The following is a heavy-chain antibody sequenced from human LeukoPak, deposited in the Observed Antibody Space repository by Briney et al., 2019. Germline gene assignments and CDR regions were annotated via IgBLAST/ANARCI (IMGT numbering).Heavy chain of an antibody. V-gene: IGHV3-49*03. CDR2: IRSKAYGGTT. D-gene: IGHD3-22*01. J-gene: IGHJ3*02. CDR1: GFTFGDYA. Sequence: PGRSLRLSCTAPGFTFGDYAMSWFRQAPGKGLEWVGFIRSKAYGGTTEYAASVKGRFTISRDDSKSIAYLQMNSLKTEDTAVYYCTGDYYYDSSGYLPPAFDIWGQGTMVTVSS. CDR3: TGDYYYDSSGYLPPAFDI.